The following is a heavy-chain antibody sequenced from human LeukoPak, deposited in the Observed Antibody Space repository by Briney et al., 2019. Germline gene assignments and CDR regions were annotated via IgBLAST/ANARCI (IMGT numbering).Heavy chain of an antibody. D-gene: IGHD6-6*01. CDR3: AKDQSWRIAARSGWPDY. CDR2: ISYDGSNK. CDR1: GFTFSSYG. J-gene: IGHJ4*02. V-gene: IGHV3-30*18. Sequence: GGSLRLSCAASGFTFSSYGMHWVRQAPGKGLEWVAVISYDGSNKYYADSVKGRFTISRDNSKNTLYLQMNSLRAEDTAVYYCAKDQSWRIAARSGWPDYWGQGTLVTVSS.